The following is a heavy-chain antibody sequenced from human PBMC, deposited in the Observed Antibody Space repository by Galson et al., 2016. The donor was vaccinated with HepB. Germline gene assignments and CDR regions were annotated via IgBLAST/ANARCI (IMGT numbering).Heavy chain of an antibody. D-gene: IGHD3-3*01. CDR2: ISHSVSA. CDR1: GVSLRNSGRY. CDR3: ATSWYYDSWSGHSHEGWFDP. V-gene: IGHV4-31*03. Sequence: TLSLTCSVSGVSLRNSGRYWTWVRQHPGQGLEWIGYISHSVSAYYNLSLRIRLTISVDTSKNQFSLKLSSVTAADTAMYYCATSWYYDSWSGHSHEGWFDPWGQGILVTVSS. J-gene: IGHJ5*02.